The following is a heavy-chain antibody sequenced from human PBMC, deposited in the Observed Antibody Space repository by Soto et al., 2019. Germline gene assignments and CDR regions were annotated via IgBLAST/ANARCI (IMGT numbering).Heavy chain of an antibody. Sequence: ASVKVSCKVSGYTLTELSMHWVRQAPGKGLEWMGGFDPEDGETIYAQKFQGRVTMTEDTSTDTAYMELSSLRSEDTAVYYCARDSTEDTAPWLLVGFDPWGQGTLVTVSS. V-gene: IGHV1-24*01. CDR2: FDPEDGET. J-gene: IGHJ5*02. CDR1: GYTLTELS. CDR3: ARDSTEDTAPWLLVGFDP. D-gene: IGHD5-18*01.